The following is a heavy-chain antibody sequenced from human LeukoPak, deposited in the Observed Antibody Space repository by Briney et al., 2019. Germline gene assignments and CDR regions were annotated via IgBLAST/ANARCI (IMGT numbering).Heavy chain of an antibody. J-gene: IGHJ3*02. CDR3: ARATYDYVWGTYRVIPDAFDI. V-gene: IGHV1-3*03. Sequence: GASVKVSCKTSGYTFTSYAMHWVRQAAGQRREWMGWINAANGNTKYSQEFQGRVTITRDRSASTAYMELSSLRSEDMAVYYCARATYDYVWGTYRVIPDAFDIWGQGTLVTVSS. D-gene: IGHD3-16*02. CDR2: INAANGNT. CDR1: GYTFTSYA.